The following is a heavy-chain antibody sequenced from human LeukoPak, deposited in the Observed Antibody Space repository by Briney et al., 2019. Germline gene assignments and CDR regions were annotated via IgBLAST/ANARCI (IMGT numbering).Heavy chain of an antibody. CDR2: IKEDATET. CDR1: GFPFTSHW. D-gene: IGHD1-14*01. V-gene: IGHV3-7*01. CDR3: ARNHYRRFEF. J-gene: IGHJ4*02. Sequence: PGGSLRLSCARSGFPFTSHWMSWLRQAPGRGLEWVTNIKEDATETYYVDSVKGRFTISRDNAKNVLYLQMNSLGLEDTAVYYCARNHYRRFEFWGQGTVVTVSS.